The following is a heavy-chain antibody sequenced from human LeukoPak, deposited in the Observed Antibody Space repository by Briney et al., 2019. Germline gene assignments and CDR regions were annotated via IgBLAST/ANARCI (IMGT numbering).Heavy chain of an antibody. V-gene: IGHV3-23*01. CDR1: GITLSNYG. CDR2: ISDSGGRT. D-gene: IGHD3-22*01. Sequence: GGSLRLSCAVSGITLSNYGMSWVRQAPGKGLEWVAGISDSGGRTNYADSVKGRFTISRDNPKNTLHLQMNRLRAEDTAVYFCAKRGVAIRVILVGFHKEAYYFDSWGQGALVTVSS. CDR3: AKRGVAIRVILVGFHKEAYYFDS. J-gene: IGHJ4*02.